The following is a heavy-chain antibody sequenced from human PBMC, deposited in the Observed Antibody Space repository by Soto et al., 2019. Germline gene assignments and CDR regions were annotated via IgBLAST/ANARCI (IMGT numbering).Heavy chain of an antibody. CDR3: ASPTSLVTGDAFDI. Sequence: QVQLQESGPGLVRPSGTLSLTCTVSGGPINSSNWWSWVRQSPGKGLEWIGEVSHTGTANYSPSLRSRVTRSLNKPKNLFSLKVTSVSAAHTAIYYRASPTSLVTGDAFDIWGQGTMVTVS. V-gene: IGHV4-4*02. CDR2: VSHTGTA. J-gene: IGHJ3*02. D-gene: IGHD3-9*01. CDR1: GGPINSSNW.